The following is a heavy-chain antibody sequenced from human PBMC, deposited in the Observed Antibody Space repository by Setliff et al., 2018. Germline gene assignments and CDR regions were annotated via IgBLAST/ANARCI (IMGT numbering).Heavy chain of an antibody. V-gene: IGHV1-24*01. D-gene: IGHD4-17*01. J-gene: IGHJ3*02. CDR2: FDPGDGET. CDR3: ARCHGALLYDAFDI. Sequence: ASVKVSCKVSGYTLTKFSINWVRQSPCKGLEWMGDFDPGDGETIYAHKFQGRVTMTEDTSTDTAFMELSSLRSEDTAVYYCARCHGALLYDAFDIWGQGTMGTVSS. CDR1: GYTLTKFS.